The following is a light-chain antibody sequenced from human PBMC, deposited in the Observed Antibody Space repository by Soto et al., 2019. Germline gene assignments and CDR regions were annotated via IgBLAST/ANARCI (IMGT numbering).Light chain of an antibody. J-gene: IGLJ2*01. Sequence: QSVLTQPPSVSGAPGQGVTISCTGSSSKIGAGYDVHWYQQLPGTAPKLLIYGNSNRPSGVPDRFSGSKSGTSASLAITGLQAEDEALYYCHSYDSSLTALVIFGGGTKVTVL. CDR3: HSYDSSLTALVI. V-gene: IGLV1-40*01. CDR1: SSKIGAGYD. CDR2: GNS.